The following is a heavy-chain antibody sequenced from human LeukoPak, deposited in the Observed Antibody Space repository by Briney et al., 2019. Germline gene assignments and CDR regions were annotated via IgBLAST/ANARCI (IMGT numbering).Heavy chain of an antibody. CDR3: ARARNDYDTSSFSALDY. V-gene: IGHV3-33*08. J-gene: IGHJ4*02. Sequence: GGSLKLSCAASGFTFSGSAIHCVRQAPGKGLEWLAVIWYDGSNIYYADPAKGQLAIYRKHSKNTLYLQINSLRAEDTAVYYCARARNDYDTSSFSALDYWGQGTLVTVSS. CDR2: IWYDGSNI. CDR1: GFTFSGSA. D-gene: IGHD3-22*01.